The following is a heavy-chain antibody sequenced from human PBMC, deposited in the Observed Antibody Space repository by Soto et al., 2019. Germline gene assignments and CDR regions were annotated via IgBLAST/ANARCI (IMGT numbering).Heavy chain of an antibody. CDR1: GYTFTGYY. CDR3: ARDPYGSGLLFDY. V-gene: IGHV1-2*04. J-gene: IGHJ4*02. Sequence: ASVKVSCKASGYTFTGYYMHWVRQAPGQGLEWMGWINPNSGGTNYAQKLQGWVTMTRDTSISTAYMELSRLRSDDTAVYYCARDPYGSGLLFDYWGQGTLVTVSS. CDR2: INPNSGGT. D-gene: IGHD3-10*01.